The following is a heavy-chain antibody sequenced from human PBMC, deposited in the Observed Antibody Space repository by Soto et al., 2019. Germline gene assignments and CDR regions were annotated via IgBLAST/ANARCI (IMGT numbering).Heavy chain of an antibody. CDR3: AIRLWFGEFY. CDR1: GYTFTSYP. Sequence: ASVKVSCKASGYTFTSYPIHWVRQAPGQRLEWMGWIDAGNGNTKYSQKFQGRVTITRDTSASTAYMELSSLRSEDTAVYYCAIRLWFGEFYWGQGTLVTVSS. J-gene: IGHJ4*02. CDR2: IDAGNGNT. V-gene: IGHV1-3*01. D-gene: IGHD3-10*01.